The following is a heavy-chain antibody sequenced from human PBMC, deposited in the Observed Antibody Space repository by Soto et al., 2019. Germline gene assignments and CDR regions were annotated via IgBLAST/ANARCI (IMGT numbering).Heavy chain of an antibody. V-gene: IGHV1-18*01. CDR2: ISAYNGNT. J-gene: IGHJ6*02. D-gene: IGHD3-9*01. Sequence: QVQLVQSGAEVKKPGASVKVSCKASGYTFTSYGISWVRQAPGQGLEWMGWISAYNGNTNYAQKLQGRVTMTTDTSTSTAYMELRSLRSDDTAVYYCARLDGADIFAPGGYYYYGMDVWGQGTTVTVSS. CDR1: GYTFTSYG. CDR3: ARLDGADIFAPGGYYYYGMDV.